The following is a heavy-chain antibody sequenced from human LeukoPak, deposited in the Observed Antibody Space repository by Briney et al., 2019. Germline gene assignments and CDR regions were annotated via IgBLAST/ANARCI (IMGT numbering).Heavy chain of an antibody. CDR3: ARDRGRAPFDP. V-gene: IGHV1-18*01. Sequence: ASVKVSCKASGGTFSSYAISWVRQAPGQGLGWMGWISAYNGNTNYAQKLQGRVTMTTDTSTSTAYMELRSLRSDHTAVYYCARDRGRAPFDPWGQGTLVTVSS. CDR1: GGTFSSYA. CDR2: ISAYNGNT. J-gene: IGHJ5*02. D-gene: IGHD3-10*01.